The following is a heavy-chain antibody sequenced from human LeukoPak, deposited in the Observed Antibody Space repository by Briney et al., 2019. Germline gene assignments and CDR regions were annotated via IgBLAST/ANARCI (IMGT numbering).Heavy chain of an antibody. CDR2: ISAYNGNT. D-gene: IGHD3-10*01. J-gene: IGHJ4*02. CDR1: GYTFTSYG. V-gene: IGHV1-18*01. CDR3: ARVVNRMARGTWDY. Sequence: ASVKVSCKASGYTFTSYGISWVRQAPGQGLEWMGWISAYNGNTNYAQKLQGRVTMTTDTSTSTAYMELRSLRSEDTAVYYCARVVNRMARGTWDYWGQGTLVTVSS.